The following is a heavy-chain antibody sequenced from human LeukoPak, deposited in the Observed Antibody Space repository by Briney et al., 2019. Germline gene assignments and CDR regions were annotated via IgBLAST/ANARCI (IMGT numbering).Heavy chain of an antibody. J-gene: IGHJ4*02. V-gene: IGHV1-69*13. Sequence: ASVKVSCKASGGTFSSYAISWVRQAPGQGLEWMGGIIPIFGTANYAQKFQGRVTITADESTSTAYMELSSLRSEDTAVYYCARDGGPAMVVALFYWGQGTLVTVSS. CDR2: IIPIFGTA. CDR1: GGTFSSYA. CDR3: ARDGGPAMVVALFY. D-gene: IGHD5-18*01.